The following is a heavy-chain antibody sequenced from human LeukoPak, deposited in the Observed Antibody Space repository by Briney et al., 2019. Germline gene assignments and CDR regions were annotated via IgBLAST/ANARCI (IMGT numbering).Heavy chain of an antibody. D-gene: IGHD1-26*01. V-gene: IGHV3-23*01. Sequence: GGSLRLSCAASGFTFSSYAMSWVRQAPGKGLEWVSGISGSGGSTYYADSVKGRFTISRDNSKNTLYLQMNSLRAEDTAVYYCAKGVRELPPWAHDAFDIWGQGTMVTVSS. CDR1: GFTFSSYA. J-gene: IGHJ3*02. CDR2: ISGSGGST. CDR3: AKGVRELPPWAHDAFDI.